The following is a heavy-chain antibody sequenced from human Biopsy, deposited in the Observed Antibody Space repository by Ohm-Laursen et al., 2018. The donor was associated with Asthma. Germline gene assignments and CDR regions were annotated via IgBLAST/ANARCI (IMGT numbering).Heavy chain of an antibody. Sequence: RSLRLSCAASGFTFSSYGIHWVRQAPGKGLEWAAVIWYDGGYKDNVDSVKGRFTISRDNSKNTLYLQMNSLRAEDTAVYYCARDLGTTRMDVWGQGTTVTVSS. CDR3: ARDLGTTRMDV. V-gene: IGHV3-33*01. J-gene: IGHJ6*02. CDR2: IWYDGGYK. CDR1: GFTFSSYG. D-gene: IGHD1-1*01.